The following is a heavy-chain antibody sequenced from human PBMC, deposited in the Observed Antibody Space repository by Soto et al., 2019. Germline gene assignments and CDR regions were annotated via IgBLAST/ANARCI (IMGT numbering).Heavy chain of an antibody. V-gene: IGHV4-59*11. CDR2: IHFTGST. D-gene: IGHD1-1*01. CDR3: ARGYNYFDN. CDR1: GGSISSHY. J-gene: IGHJ4*02. Sequence: SETLSLTCTVSGGSISSHYWSWIRQPPGKGLECIGYIHFTGSTTYHPSLKSRVTISVDASKNQISLNLSSVTAADTAVSYCARGYNYFDNWGQGTLVTVSS.